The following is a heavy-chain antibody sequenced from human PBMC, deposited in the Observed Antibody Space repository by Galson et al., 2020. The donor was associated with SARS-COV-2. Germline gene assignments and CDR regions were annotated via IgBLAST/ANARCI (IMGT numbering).Heavy chain of an antibody. J-gene: IGHJ3*02. D-gene: IGHD2-2*01. Sequence: SVKVSCKASGFTFTSSVVQWVRQARGQRLEWIGWIVVGSGNTNYAQKFQERVTITRDMSTSTAYMELSSLRSEDTAVYYCAAVSCSSTSCNDAFDIWGQGTMVTVSS. CDR1: GFTFTSSV. CDR3: AAVSCSSTSCNDAFDI. V-gene: IGHV1-58*01. CDR2: IVVGSGNT.